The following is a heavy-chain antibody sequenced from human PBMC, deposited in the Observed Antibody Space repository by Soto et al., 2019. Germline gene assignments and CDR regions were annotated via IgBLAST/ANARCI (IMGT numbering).Heavy chain of an antibody. J-gene: IGHJ4*02. V-gene: IGHV4-39*01. Sequence: TLSLSWTLSGGPNRGSSYYWGWVRQPPGKGLEWIGSIYYSGSTYYNPSLKSRVTLSVDTSKNQFSLKLSSVTAADTALFYCARHASRLDYWGQGTLVTVSS. CDR1: GGPNRGSSYY. CDR3: ARHASRLDY. D-gene: IGHD2-2*01. CDR2: IYYSGST.